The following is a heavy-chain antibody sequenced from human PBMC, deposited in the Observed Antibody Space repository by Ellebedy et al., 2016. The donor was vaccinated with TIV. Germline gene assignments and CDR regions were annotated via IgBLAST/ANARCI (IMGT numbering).Heavy chain of an antibody. J-gene: IGHJ1*01. CDR1: GFTFSSYS. V-gene: IGHV3-48*02. Sequence: GESLKISCAASGFTFSSYSMNWVRQAPGKGLEWVSYISSSSSTIYYADSVKGRFTISRDNAKNSLYLQMNSLRDEETAVYYCARVIEGQQLVRGSYFQHWGQGTLVTVSA. CDR2: ISSSSSTI. D-gene: IGHD6-13*01. CDR3: ARVIEGQQLVRGSYFQH.